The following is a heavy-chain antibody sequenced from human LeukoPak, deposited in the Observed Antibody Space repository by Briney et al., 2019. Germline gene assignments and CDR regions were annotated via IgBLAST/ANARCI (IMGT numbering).Heavy chain of an antibody. CDR2: ISGSGGST. CDR1: GFTFSSYA. D-gene: IGHD6-13*01. J-gene: IGHJ4*02. Sequence: GGSLRLSCAASGFTFSSYAMSWVRQAPGKGLEWVSAISGSGGSTYYADSVKGRFTISRDNSKNTLYLQMNSLRAEDTAVYYCANSPKGGSWSDFDYWGQGTLVTVSS. CDR3: ANSPKGGSWSDFDY. V-gene: IGHV3-23*01.